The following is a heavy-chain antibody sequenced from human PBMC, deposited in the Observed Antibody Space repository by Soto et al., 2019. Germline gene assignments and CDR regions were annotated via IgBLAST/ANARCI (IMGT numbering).Heavy chain of an antibody. J-gene: IGHJ3*02. CDR2: INHSGST. CDR3: ARGDTIVGAPDVFDI. V-gene: IGHV4-34*01. D-gene: IGHD1-26*01. CDR1: VGSFSGYY. Sequence: SETLSLTCAVYVGSFSGYYWSCIRHPPGKGLEWIGEINHSGSTNYNPSLKSRVTISVDTSKNQFSLKLSSVTAADTAVYYCARGDTIVGAPDVFDIWGQGTMVTVS.